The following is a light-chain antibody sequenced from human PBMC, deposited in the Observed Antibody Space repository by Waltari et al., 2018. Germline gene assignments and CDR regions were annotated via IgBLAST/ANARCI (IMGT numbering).Light chain of an antibody. V-gene: IGLV1-44*01. CDR1: SSNIGSNR. CDR2: TNN. CDR3: ASWDDSLSVVL. J-gene: IGLJ3*02. Sequence: QTALTQPPSTSGTPGQRAPLSCSGSSSNIGSNRINWYQQLPGTAPKLLIYTNNQRPSGVPDRFSASKSGTSASLAISGLQSEDEAHYYCASWDDSLSVVLFGGGTKLTVL.